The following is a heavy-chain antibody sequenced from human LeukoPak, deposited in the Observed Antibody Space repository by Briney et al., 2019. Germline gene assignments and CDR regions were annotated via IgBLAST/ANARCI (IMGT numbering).Heavy chain of an antibody. J-gene: IGHJ5*02. CDR3: ARTYCSSTSCYIGATWFDP. V-gene: IGHV4-61*01. D-gene: IGHD2-2*02. CDR1: GGSISSGSYY. CDR2: IYYSGST. Sequence: PSEILSLTCTVSGGSISSGSYYWSWIRQPPGKGLEWIGYIYYSGSTNYNPSLKSRVTISVDTSKNQFSLKLSSVTAADTAVYYCARTYCSSTSCYIGATWFDPWGQGTLVTVSS.